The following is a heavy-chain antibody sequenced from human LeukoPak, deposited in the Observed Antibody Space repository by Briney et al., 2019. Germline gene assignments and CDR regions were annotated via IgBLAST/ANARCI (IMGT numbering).Heavy chain of an antibody. CDR3: ASLPRWIGSGPGAFDI. D-gene: IGHD5-12*01. V-gene: IGHV1-46*01. CDR1: GYTFTSYY. CDR2: INPSGGST. J-gene: IGHJ3*02. Sequence: ASVKVSCKASGYTFTSYYMHWVRRAPGQGLEWMGIINPSGGSTSYAQKFQGRVTMTRDTSTSTVYMELSSLRSEDTAVYYCASLPRWIGSGPGAFDIWGQGTMVTVSS.